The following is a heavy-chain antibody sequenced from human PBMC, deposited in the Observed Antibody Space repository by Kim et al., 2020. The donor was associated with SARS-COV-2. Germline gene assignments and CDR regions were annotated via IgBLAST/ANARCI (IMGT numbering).Heavy chain of an antibody. CDR3: ASLRGYGIDV. CDR2: GST. D-gene: IGHD3-16*01. J-gene: IGHJ6*02. V-gene: IGHV3-53*01. Sequence: GSTYHADSLTGRCTISRDKPRNTLYLQLNSLSAEDTAVFYWASLRGYGIDVWGQGTTVTVSS.